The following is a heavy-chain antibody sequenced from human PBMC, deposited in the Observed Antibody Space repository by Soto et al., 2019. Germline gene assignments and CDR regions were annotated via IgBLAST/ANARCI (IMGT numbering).Heavy chain of an antibody. D-gene: IGHD6-13*01. CDR3: AKDQRGVSAAARMDV. CDR2: ISNSGGNT. CDR1: GDTFSSYA. V-gene: IGHV3-23*01. Sequence: EVQLLESGGALVQPGGSLRLSCAASGDTFSSYAMTWVRQAPGKGLEWVSAISNSGGNTFHADSVTGRFTISRDNSKNTLYLQINSLRAEDTAVYYCAKDQRGVSAAARMDVWGQGTTVTVSS. J-gene: IGHJ6*02.